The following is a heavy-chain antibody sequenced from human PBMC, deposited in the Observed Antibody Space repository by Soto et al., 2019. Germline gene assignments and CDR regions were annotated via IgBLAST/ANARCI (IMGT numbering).Heavy chain of an antibody. D-gene: IGHD5-12*01. V-gene: IGHV3-43*01. CDR2: ISWDGYST. J-gene: IGHJ5*02. CDR3: AKDIAYRGYGGFDP. Sequence: GALRLSCAASGFTFDDYTMHWVRQAPGEGLEWVSLISWDGYSTYYTDSVKGRFTISRDNSRNSLYLQMNSLRTEDTALYYCAKDIAYRGYGGFDPWGLGTLVTVSS. CDR1: GFTFDDYT.